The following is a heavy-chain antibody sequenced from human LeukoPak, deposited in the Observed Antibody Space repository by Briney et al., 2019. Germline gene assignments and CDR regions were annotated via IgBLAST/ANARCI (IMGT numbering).Heavy chain of an antibody. CDR2: INPSGGST. J-gene: IGHJ4*02. CDR3: ATCSSTSCYKGGLDY. V-gene: IGHV1-46*01. Sequence: ASVKVSCKASGYTFTDYYVHWVRQAPGQGLEWMGIINPSGGSTSYAQKFQGRVTMTRDTSTSTVYMELSSLRSEDTAVYYCATCSSTSCYKGGLDYWGQGTLVTVSS. CDR1: GYTFTDYY. D-gene: IGHD2-2*02.